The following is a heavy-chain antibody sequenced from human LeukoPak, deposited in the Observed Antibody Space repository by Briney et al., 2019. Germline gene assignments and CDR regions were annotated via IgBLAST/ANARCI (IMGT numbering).Heavy chain of an antibody. CDR3: VRHLAVAGTGFDY. CDR2: IYYRGST. V-gene: IGHV4-59*08. CDR1: GGSISGYY. Sequence: PSETLSLTCTVSGGSISGYYRSWIRQPPGEGLEWIGYIYYRGSTNYNPSLKSRVTISVDTSMHQFSLKLSSVTAADTAVYYCVRHLAVAGTGFDYWGQGTLVTVSS. J-gene: IGHJ4*02. D-gene: IGHD6-19*01.